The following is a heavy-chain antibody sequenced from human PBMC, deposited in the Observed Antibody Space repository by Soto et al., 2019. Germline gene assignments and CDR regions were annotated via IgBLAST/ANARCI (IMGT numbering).Heavy chain of an antibody. CDR1: GFTFSSYS. J-gene: IGHJ4*02. CDR2: ISSSSSYI. D-gene: IGHD1-1*01. V-gene: IGHV3-21*01. CDR3: ARALTRYNWNHPYYFDY. Sequence: PGGSLRLSCAASGFTFSSYSMNWVRQAPGKGLEWVSSISSSSSYIYYADSVKGRFTISRDNAKNSLYLQMNSLRAEDTAVYYCARALTRYNWNHPYYFDYWGQGT.